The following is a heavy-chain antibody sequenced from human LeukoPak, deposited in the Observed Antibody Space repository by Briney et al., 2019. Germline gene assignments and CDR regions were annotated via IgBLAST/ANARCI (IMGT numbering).Heavy chain of an antibody. CDR3: AREAPMTRGMDV. J-gene: IGHJ6*02. CDR2: IIPILGIT. D-gene: IGHD2-21*02. CDR1: GGTFSSYA. V-gene: IGHV1-69*04. Sequence: SVKVSCKASGGTFSSYAISWVRQAPGQGVEWMGRIIPILGITNYAQKFQGRVTITADKSTSTAYMELSSLRSEDTAVYYCAREAPMTRGMDVWGQGTTVTVSS.